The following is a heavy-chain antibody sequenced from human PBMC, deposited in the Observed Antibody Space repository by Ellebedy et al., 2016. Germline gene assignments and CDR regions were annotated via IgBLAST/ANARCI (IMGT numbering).Heavy chain of an antibody. Sequence: GESLKISCKGSGYMFTNFWIGWVRQMPGKGLEWMGIIFPGDSDTRYSPSFQGQVTISADKSISTAYLQWNSLKASDTAMYYRARRGTQLWFDWGQGTLVTVSS. J-gene: IGHJ4*02. V-gene: IGHV5-51*01. CDR1: GYMFTNFW. CDR2: IFPGDSDT. CDR3: ARRGTQLWFD. D-gene: IGHD5-18*01.